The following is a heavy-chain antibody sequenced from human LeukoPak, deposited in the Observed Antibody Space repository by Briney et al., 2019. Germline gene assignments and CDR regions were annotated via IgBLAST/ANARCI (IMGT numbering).Heavy chain of an antibody. CDR1: EFTFSSYG. CDR2: ISSSSSNI. V-gene: IGHV3-48*01. Sequence: QPGGSLRLSCAASEFTFSSYGMNWVRQPPGKGLEWVSYISSSSSNINYADSVKGRFTISRDNSKNTLYLQMNSLRAEDTAVYYCARDRGDPIWFGELLSSYYGMDVWGQGTTVTVSS. D-gene: IGHD3-10*01. J-gene: IGHJ6*02. CDR3: ARDRGDPIWFGELLSSYYGMDV.